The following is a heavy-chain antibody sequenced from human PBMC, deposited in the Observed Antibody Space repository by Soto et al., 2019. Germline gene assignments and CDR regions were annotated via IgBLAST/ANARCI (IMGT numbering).Heavy chain of an antibody. Sequence: GGSLRLSCAASGFPFSSYAMSWVRQAPGKGLEWVSAISGSGGSTYYADSVKGRFTISRDNPKNTLYLQMHSLRAEDTAVYYCAKRGAFTVVTARNWFDPWGQGTLVTVSS. CDR2: ISGSGGST. D-gene: IGHD2-21*02. CDR3: AKRGAFTVVTARNWFDP. V-gene: IGHV3-23*01. CDR1: GFPFSSYA. J-gene: IGHJ5*02.